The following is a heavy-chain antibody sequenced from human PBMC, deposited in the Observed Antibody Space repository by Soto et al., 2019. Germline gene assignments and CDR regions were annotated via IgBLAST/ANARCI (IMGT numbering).Heavy chain of an antibody. CDR1: GFTFSSYA. CDR2: ISGSGGST. CDR3: AKDSRGYSYGYGLNYYSYYGMDV. J-gene: IGHJ6*02. Sequence: PGGSLRLSCAASGFTFSSYAMSWVRQAPGKGLEWVSAISGSGGSTYYADSVKGRFTISRDNSKNTLYLQMNSLRAEDTAVYYCAKDSRGYSYGYGLNYYSYYGMDVWGHGTTVTV. D-gene: IGHD5-18*01. V-gene: IGHV3-23*01.